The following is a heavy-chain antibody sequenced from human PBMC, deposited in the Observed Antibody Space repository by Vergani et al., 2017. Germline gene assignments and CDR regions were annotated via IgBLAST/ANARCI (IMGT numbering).Heavy chain of an antibody. V-gene: IGHV3-33*06. CDR2: IWYDGSNK. CDR3: AKDSYIVATISLYFDY. D-gene: IGHD5-12*01. Sequence: QVQMVESGGGVVQPGRSLRLSCAASGFTFSRYGMHWVRQAPGKGLEWVAVIWYDGSNKYYADSVKGRFTISRDNSKNTLYLQMNRLRAEDTAVYYCAKDSYIVATISLYFDYWGQGTLVTVSS. J-gene: IGHJ4*02. CDR1: GFTFSRYG.